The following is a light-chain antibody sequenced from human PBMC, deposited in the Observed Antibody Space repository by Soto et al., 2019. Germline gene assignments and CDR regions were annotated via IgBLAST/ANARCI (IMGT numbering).Light chain of an antibody. CDR1: QSVSSSY. V-gene: IGKV3-20*01. Sequence: EILLTQSPGTLSLSPGERATLSCRASQSVSSSYLAWYQQKPGQAPRLLIYGASSRDTGIPDRFSGSWSGTDFTLTISRLEPEDFAVYYCQQYGSSPWPFGQGTKVDI. J-gene: IGKJ1*01. CDR3: QQYGSSPWP. CDR2: GAS.